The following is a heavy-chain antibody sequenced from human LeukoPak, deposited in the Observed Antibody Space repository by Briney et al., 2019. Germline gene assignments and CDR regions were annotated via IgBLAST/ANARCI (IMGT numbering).Heavy chain of an antibody. CDR3: ARAEGITMLRGVIGY. CDR1: GFTFSSYW. J-gene: IGHJ4*02. V-gene: IGHV3-74*01. Sequence: GGSLRLSCAASGFTFSSYWMHWVRQAPGKGLQWVSHISRDGSGTSYADSVKGRFTISRDNAKNTLYLQVNGLRAEDTALYYCARAEGITMLRGVIGYWGQGTLVIVSS. CDR2: ISRDGSGT. D-gene: IGHD3-10*01.